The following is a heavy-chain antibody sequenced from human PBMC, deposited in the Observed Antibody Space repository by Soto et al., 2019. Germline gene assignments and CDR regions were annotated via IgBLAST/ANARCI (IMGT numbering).Heavy chain of an antibody. D-gene: IGHD1-26*01. J-gene: IGHJ4*02. CDR1: GGTFSSYA. V-gene: IGHV1-69*13. Sequence: SVKVSCKASGGTFSSYAVSCVRQAPGQGLEWMEGLIPIFATANYAQKFQGRVTITADESTNTAYMELRSLRSEDTALYYCARVYAATFFYYFDYWGQGTLVTVSS. CDR2: LIPIFATA. CDR3: ARVYAATFFYYFDY.